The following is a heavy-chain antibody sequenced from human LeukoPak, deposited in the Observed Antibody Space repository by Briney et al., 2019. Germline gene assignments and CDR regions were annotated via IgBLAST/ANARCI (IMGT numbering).Heavy chain of an antibody. CDR1: GFTFSSYA. CDR3: AKEYAALSNYPYYFDY. CDR2: ISGSGGST. D-gene: IGHD4-11*01. J-gene: IGHJ4*02. V-gene: IGHV3-23*01. Sequence: GGSLRLSCAASGFTFSSYAMSWVRQAPGKGLEWVSGISGSGGSTYYVDSVKGRFTISRDNSKNTLYLQMNSLRAEDTAVYYCAKEYAALSNYPYYFDYWGQGTLVTVSS.